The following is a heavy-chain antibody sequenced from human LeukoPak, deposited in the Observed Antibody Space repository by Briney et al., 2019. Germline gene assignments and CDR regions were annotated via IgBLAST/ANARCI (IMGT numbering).Heavy chain of an antibody. CDR2: IYSGGST. CDR3: ASLDTAMAQGY. Sequence: GGSLRLSCAASGFTVSSNYMSWVRQAPGKGLEWVSVIYSGGSTYYADSVKGRFTIYRDNAKNSLYLQMNSLRAEDTAVYYCASLDTAMAQGYWGQGTLVTVSS. D-gene: IGHD5-18*01. J-gene: IGHJ4*02. CDR1: GFTVSSNY. V-gene: IGHV3-53*01.